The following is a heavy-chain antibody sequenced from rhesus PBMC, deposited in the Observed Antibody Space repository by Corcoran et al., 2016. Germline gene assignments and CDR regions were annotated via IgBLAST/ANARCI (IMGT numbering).Heavy chain of an antibody. V-gene: IGHV4-127*01. CDR3: ARASYEDDYGYYYTDFAY. D-gene: IGHD3-9*01. CDR2: IIGSSGST. CDR1: GYSISSGYD. Sequence: QVQLQESGPGVVKPSETLSLTCAVSGYSISSGYDWSWLRQPPGMGLEWIGYIIGSSGSTYYNPSLQSRFTISTDTSKNQFSLKLSSVTATDTAVYYCARASYEDDYGYYYTDFAYWGQGVLVTISS. J-gene: IGHJ4*01.